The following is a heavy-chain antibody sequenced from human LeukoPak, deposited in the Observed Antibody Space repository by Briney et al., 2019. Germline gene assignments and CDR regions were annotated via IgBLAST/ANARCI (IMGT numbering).Heavy chain of an antibody. CDR1: GGSISSGGYY. CDR2: IYHSGST. V-gene: IGHV4-31*03. Sequence: PSQTLSLTCTVSGGSISSGGYYWSWIRQHPGKGLEWIGYIYHSGSTNSNPSLRGRVTISVDTSNNQFSLKLSSVTAADTAVYYCARQLAAAGYYFDYWGQGTLVTVSS. D-gene: IGHD6-13*01. J-gene: IGHJ4*02. CDR3: ARQLAAAGYYFDY.